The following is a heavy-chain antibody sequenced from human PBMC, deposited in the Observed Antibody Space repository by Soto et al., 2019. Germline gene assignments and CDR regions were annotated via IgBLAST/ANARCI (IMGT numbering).Heavy chain of an antibody. V-gene: IGHV1-46*01. CDR1: GYTFTSYY. CDR2: INPSGGST. Sequence: ASVKVSCKASGYTFTSYYMHWVRQAPGQGLEWMGIINPSGGSTSYAQKFQGRVTMTRDTSTSTVYMELSSLRSEDTAVYYCARDAYDYGDFAGIGYWGQGILVTVSS. J-gene: IGHJ4*02. CDR3: ARDAYDYGDFAGIGY. D-gene: IGHD4-17*01.